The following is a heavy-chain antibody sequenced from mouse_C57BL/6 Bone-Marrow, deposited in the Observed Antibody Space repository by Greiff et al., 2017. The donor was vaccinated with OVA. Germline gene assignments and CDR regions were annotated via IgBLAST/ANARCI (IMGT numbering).Heavy chain of an antibody. Sequence: QVQLQQSGPGLVQPSQSLSITCTVSGFSLTSYGVHWVRQPPGKGLEWLGVIWSGGSTDYNAAFISRLSISKDNSKSQVFFKMNGLQADDTAIYYCAKTGFITTVVATLDWYFDVWGTGTTVTVSS. V-gene: IGHV2-4*01. D-gene: IGHD1-1*01. CDR1: GFSLTSYG. CDR2: IWSGGST. J-gene: IGHJ1*03. CDR3: AKTGFITTVVATLDWYFDV.